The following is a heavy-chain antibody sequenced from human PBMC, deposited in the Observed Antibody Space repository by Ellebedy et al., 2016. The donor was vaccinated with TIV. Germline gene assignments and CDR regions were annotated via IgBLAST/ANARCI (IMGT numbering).Heavy chain of an antibody. CDR3: VRQRGATTFFDH. CDR1: GFTVSNDY. D-gene: IGHD2/OR15-2a*01. J-gene: IGHJ4*02. V-gene: IGHV3-66*04. Sequence: GESLKISCAASGFTVSNDYMRWVRQAPGKGLEWVSAIYSGGTKYYADSVKGRFIISRDNSKNTLYLQMNSLRAEDKAVYYCVRQRGATTFFDHWGQGTLVTVSS. CDR2: IYSGGTK.